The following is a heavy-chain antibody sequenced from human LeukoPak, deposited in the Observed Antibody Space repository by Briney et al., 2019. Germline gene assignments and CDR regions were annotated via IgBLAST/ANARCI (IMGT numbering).Heavy chain of an antibody. D-gene: IGHD2-15*01. CDR2: ISYDGSNK. V-gene: IGHV3-30-3*01. CDR1: GFTFSSYA. Sequence: PGRSLRLSCAASGFTFSSYAMHWVRQAPGKGLEWVAVISYDGSNKYYADSVKGRFTISRDNSKNTLYLQMNSLRAEDTAVYYCARGPSLIVVVVAAKEGEYYFDYWGQGTLVTVSS. J-gene: IGHJ4*02. CDR3: ARGPSLIVVVVAAKEGEYYFDY.